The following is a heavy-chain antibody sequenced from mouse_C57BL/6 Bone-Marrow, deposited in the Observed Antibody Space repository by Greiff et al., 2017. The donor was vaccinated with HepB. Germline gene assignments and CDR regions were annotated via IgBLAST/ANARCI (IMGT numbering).Heavy chain of an antibody. J-gene: IGHJ4*01. CDR1: GFTFSSYA. D-gene: IGHD2-4*01. V-gene: IGHV5-4*01. Sequence: EVHLVESGGGLVKPGGSLKLSCAASGFTFSSYAMSWVRQTPEKRLEWVATISDGGSYTYYPDNVKGRFTISRDNAKNNLYLQMSHPKSEDTAMYYCARDGYDYDGTYAMDYWGQGTSVTVSS. CDR3: ARDGYDYDGTYAMDY. CDR2: ISDGGSYT.